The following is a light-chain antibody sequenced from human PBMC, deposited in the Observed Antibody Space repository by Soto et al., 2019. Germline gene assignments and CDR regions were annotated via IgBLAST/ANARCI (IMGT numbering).Light chain of an antibody. CDR3: QQSYGVPLT. Sequence: DIQMTQSPSSLSASVGDRVTITCRASQNINNYLNWYQQKSGEAPKLLIYTASSLQSGVPARVSGSGSGTEFILTISSLQPEDFATYYCQQSYGVPLTFGGGTKVDIK. V-gene: IGKV1-39*01. CDR1: QNINNY. CDR2: TAS. J-gene: IGKJ4*01.